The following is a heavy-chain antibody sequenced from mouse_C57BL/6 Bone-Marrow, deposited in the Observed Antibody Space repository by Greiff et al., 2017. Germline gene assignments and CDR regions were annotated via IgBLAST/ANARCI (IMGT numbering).Heavy chain of an antibody. V-gene: IGHV5-4*03. CDR2: ISDGGSYT. CDR1: GFTFSSYA. J-gene: IGHJ2*01. CDR3: ARLTVVAYYFDY. D-gene: IGHD1-1*01. Sequence: EVKLVESGGGLVKPGGSLKLSCAASGFTFSSYAMSWVRQTPEKRLEWVATISDGGSYTYYPDNVKGRFTISRDNAKNNLYLQMSHLKSEDTAIYYCARLTVVAYYFDYWGQGTTLTVSS.